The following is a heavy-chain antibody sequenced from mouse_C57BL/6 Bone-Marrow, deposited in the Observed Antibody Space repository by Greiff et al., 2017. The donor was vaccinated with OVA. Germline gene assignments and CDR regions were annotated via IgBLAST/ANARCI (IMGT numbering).Heavy chain of an antibody. D-gene: IGHD2-3*01. J-gene: IGHJ4*01. V-gene: IGHV1-66*01. CDR1: GYSFTSYY. Sequence: VQLVESGPELVKPGASVKISCKASGYSFTSYYIHWVKQRPGQGLEWIGWIYPGSGNTKYNEKFKGKATLTADTSSSTAYMQLSSLTSEDSAVYYCARWRLLGAMDYWGQGTSVTVSS. CDR3: ARWRLLGAMDY. CDR2: IYPGSGNT.